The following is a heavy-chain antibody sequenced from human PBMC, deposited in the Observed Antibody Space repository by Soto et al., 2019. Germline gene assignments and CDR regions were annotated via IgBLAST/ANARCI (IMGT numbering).Heavy chain of an antibody. J-gene: IGHJ6*02. Sequence: EVQLVESGGGLVKPGGSLRLSCAASGFTFSSYSMNWVRQAPGKGLEWVSSISSSSSYIYYADSVKGRFTISRDNAKNSLYLQMNSLRAEDTAVYYCARDIVATELYYYYYGMDVWGQGTTVTVSS. CDR2: ISSSSSYI. CDR1: GFTFSSYS. D-gene: IGHD5-12*01. V-gene: IGHV3-21*01. CDR3: ARDIVATELYYYYYGMDV.